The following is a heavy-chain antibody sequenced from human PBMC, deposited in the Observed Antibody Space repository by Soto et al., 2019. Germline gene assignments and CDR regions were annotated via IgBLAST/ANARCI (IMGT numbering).Heavy chain of an antibody. V-gene: IGHV3-23*01. J-gene: IGHJ4*02. D-gene: IGHD6-13*01. CDR3: AKLSSPINDLAEPGPDY. CDR1: EFIFSSFA. Sequence: GGSLRLSCVVSEFIFSSFALSWVRLAPGKGLEWVAAVSRRGVNTYYADSVKGRFTISRENAKNTLYLQMNSLRAEDTAVYYCAKLSSPINDLAEPGPDYWGQGTLVTVSS. CDR2: VSRRGVNT.